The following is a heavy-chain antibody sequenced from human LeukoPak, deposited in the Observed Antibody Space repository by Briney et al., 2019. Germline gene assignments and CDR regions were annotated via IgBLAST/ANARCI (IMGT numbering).Heavy chain of an antibody. CDR1: GFTFSSYA. Sequence: GGSLRLSCSASGFTFSSYAMHWVRQAPGKGLDYVSAISSNGGSTYYADSVKGRFTIPRDNSKNTLYLQMSSLRAEDTAVYYCVKGVLRGVIITFDYWGQGTLVTVSS. CDR2: ISSNGGST. V-gene: IGHV3-64D*09. D-gene: IGHD3-10*01. J-gene: IGHJ4*02. CDR3: VKGVLRGVIITFDY.